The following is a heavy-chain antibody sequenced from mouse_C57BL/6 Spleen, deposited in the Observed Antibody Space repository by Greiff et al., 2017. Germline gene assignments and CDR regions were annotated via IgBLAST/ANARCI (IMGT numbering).Heavy chain of an antibody. J-gene: IGHJ3*01. Sequence: EVKLMESGGGLVKPGGSLKLSCAASGFTFSDYGMHWVRQAPEKGLEWVAYISSGSSTIYYADTVKGRFTISRDNAKNTLFLQMTSLRSEDTAMYYCARPLYDGYYRFAYWGQGTLVTVSA. CDR1: GFTFSDYG. CDR2: ISSGSSTI. CDR3: ARPLYDGYYRFAY. V-gene: IGHV5-17*01. D-gene: IGHD2-3*01.